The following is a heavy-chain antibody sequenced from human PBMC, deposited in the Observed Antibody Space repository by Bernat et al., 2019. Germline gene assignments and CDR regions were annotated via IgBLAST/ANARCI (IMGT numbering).Heavy chain of an antibody. D-gene: IGHD3-10*01. Sequence: EVQLVESGGGLVQPGGSLRLSCAASGFTFSSYWMSWVRQAPGKGLEWVANIKQDGSEKHYVDSVKGRFTISRDNAESSLYLQMNSLRAEDTAMYYCVRGISGSFDCWGQGTLVTLSS. CDR2: IKQDGSEK. CDR3: VRGISGSFDC. CDR1: GFTFSSYW. V-gene: IGHV3-7*02. J-gene: IGHJ4*02.